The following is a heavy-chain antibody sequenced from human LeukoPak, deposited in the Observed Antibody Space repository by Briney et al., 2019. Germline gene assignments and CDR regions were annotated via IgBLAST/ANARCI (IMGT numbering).Heavy chain of an antibody. CDR1: GFTFSSYD. D-gene: IGHD3-10*01. J-gene: IGHJ4*02. V-gene: IGHV3-13*01. CDR3: ARGSVHSSMVRGVTPFDY. CDR2: IGTAGGT. Sequence: GGSLRLSCAASGFTFSSYDMHWVRQATGKGLEWVSAIGTAGGTYYPGSVKGRFTISRENAKNSLYLQMNSLRAGDTAVYYCARGSVHSSMVRGVTPFDYWGQGTLVTVSS.